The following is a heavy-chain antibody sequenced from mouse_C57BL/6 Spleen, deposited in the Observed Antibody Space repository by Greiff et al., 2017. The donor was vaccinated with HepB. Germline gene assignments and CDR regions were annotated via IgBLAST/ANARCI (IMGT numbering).Heavy chain of an antibody. D-gene: IGHD5-1*01. V-gene: IGHV1-72*01. CDR3: ARWSNYAMDY. J-gene: IGHJ4*01. CDR2: IEPNSGGT. Sequence: VQLQQPGAELVKPGASVKLSCKASGYTFTSYWMHWVKQRPGRGLEWIGRIEPNSGGTKYNEKFKSKATLTVDKPSSTAYMQLSSLTSEDSAVYYCARWSNYAMDYWGQGTSVTVSS. CDR1: GYTFTSYW.